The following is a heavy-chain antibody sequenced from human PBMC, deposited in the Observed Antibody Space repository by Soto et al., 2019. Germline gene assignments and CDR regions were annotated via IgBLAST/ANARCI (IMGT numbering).Heavy chain of an antibody. V-gene: IGHV4-30-2*01. Sequence: QLQLQESGSGLVKPSQTLSLTCAVSGGSISSGGYSWSWIRQPPGKGLEWIGYIYHSGSTYYNPSLKSRVTRSVDRSKNQCSLKLSSVTAADTAVYYCARAIGWFGELLGGYYFDYWGQGTLVTVSS. D-gene: IGHD3-10*01. J-gene: IGHJ4*02. CDR3: ARAIGWFGELLGGYYFDY. CDR2: IYHSGST. CDR1: GGSISSGGYS.